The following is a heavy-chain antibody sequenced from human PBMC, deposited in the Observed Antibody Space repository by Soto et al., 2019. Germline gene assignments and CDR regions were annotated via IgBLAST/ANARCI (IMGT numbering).Heavy chain of an antibody. J-gene: IGHJ5*02. CDR3: ARDFFDSSASTTTRFDP. V-gene: IGHV4-39*01. CDR2: IYHTGNA. CDR1: ADSLSTSRFH. Sequence: PPETRPVPCSVSADSLSTSRFHWACIRQHPGEGLEWIGIIYHTGNAYYNPSLKSRVTISVDTSKNQFSLKLTSVTAADAALYYCARDFFDSSASTTTRFDPWGQGTLVTVS. D-gene: IGHD3-22*01.